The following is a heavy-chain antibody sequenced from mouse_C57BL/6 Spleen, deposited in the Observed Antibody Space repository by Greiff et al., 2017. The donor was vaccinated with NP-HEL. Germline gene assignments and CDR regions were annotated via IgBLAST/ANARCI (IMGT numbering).Heavy chain of an antibody. J-gene: IGHJ3*01. V-gene: IGHV3-1*01. Sequence: DVQLQESGPGMVKPSQSLSLTCTVTGYSITSGYDWHWIRHFPGNKLEWMGYISYSGSTNYNPSLKSRISITHDTSKNHFFLELNSVTTEDTATYYCARAGYDPFAYWGQGTLVTVSA. D-gene: IGHD2-3*01. CDR3: ARAGYDPFAY. CDR1: GYSITSGYD. CDR2: ISYSGST.